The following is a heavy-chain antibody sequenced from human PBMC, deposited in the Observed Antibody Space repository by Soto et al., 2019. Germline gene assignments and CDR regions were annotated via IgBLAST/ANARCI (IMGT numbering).Heavy chain of an antibody. CDR1: GYTFTSYY. CDR2: INPSGGST. D-gene: IGHD3-16*02. CDR3: ATAMITFGGVIANPFDY. J-gene: IGHJ4*02. V-gene: IGHV1-46*01. Sequence: GASVKVSCKASGYTFTSYYMHWVRQAPGQGLEWMGIINPSGGSTSYAQKFQGRVTMTRDTSTSTVYMELSSLRSEDTAVYYCATAMITFGGVIANPFDYWGQGTLVTVSS.